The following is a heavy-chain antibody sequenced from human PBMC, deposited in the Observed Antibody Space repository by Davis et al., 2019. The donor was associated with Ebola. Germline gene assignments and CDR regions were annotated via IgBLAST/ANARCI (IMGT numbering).Heavy chain of an antibody. J-gene: IGHJ4*02. Sequence: GESLKISCAASGFTFSTYWMSWVRQAPGKGLEWVANLNQDGSDKYSVDSVKGRFTISRDNSKNTLYLQMNSLGAEDTAVYYCAREQRTYYYDSSGYHIGYYFDYWGQGTLVTVSS. D-gene: IGHD3-22*01. CDR3: AREQRTYYYDSSGYHIGYYFDY. CDR2: LNQDGSDK. CDR1: GFTFSTYW. V-gene: IGHV3-7*03.